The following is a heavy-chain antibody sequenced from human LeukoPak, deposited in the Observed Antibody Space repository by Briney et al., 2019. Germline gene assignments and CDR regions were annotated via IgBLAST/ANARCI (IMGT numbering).Heavy chain of an antibody. CDR2: INPSGDST. CDR3: ARILVGCNYLDY. J-gene: IGHJ4*02. D-gene: IGHD5-24*01. CDR1: AYSFNNYY. V-gene: IGHV1-46*02. Sequence: ASVKVSCKASAYSFNNYYIHWVRQAPGQGLEWMGRINPSGDSTTYSQKLQDRATLTWDTSTNTVYMELSSLRSEDTAIYYCARILVGCNYLDYWGQGTLVTVSS.